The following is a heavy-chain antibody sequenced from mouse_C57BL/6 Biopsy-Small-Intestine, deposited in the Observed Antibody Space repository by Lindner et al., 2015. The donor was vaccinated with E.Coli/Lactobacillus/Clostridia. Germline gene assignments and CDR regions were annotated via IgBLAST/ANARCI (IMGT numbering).Heavy chain of an antibody. CDR3: AAGWATQYSDY. J-gene: IGHJ4*01. CDR1: GGIFSTSD. D-gene: IGHD3-3*01. Sequence: SVKVSCKASGGIFSTSDISWVRQAPGQGLEWMGGIIPIFGTPNYAQNFQGRVTITADESTSTAYMELSSLTSEDTAVYYCAAGWATQYSDYWGQGTLVTVSS. V-gene: IGHV1-81*01. CDR2: IIPIFGTP.